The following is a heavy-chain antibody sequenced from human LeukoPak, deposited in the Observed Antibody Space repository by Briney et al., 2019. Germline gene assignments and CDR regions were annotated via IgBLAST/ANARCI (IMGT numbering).Heavy chain of an antibody. D-gene: IGHD6-6*01. V-gene: IGHV4-31*03. J-gene: IGHJ5*02. Sequence: PSGTLSLPCTVSGGSISRGGYYWGWIRPPPGKGLGGVGYIYYSGSTYYNPSLKSRVTISVDTSKNQFSLKLSSVTAADTAVYYCARVAYSSSSLGWFDPWGQGTLVTVSS. CDR1: GGSISRGGYY. CDR2: IYYSGST. CDR3: ARVAYSSSSLGWFDP.